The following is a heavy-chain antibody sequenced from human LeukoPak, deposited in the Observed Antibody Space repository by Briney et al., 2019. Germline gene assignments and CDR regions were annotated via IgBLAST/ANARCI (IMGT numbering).Heavy chain of an antibody. V-gene: IGHV5-51*01. CDR1: GYSFTSYW. J-gene: IGHJ5*02. CDR3: ARHGKLSASRNWFDP. Sequence: PGESLKISCKASGYSFTSYWIAWVRQMPGKGLEWMGVIYPDDFDTRYSPSFQGQVTISADKSISTAFLQWSSLKVSDTAIYYCARHGKLSASRNWFDPWGQGTLVTVSS. CDR2: IYPDDFDT. D-gene: IGHD1-26*01.